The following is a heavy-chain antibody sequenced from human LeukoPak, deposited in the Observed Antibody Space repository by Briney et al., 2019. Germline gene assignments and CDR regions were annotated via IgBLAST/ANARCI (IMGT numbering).Heavy chain of an antibody. V-gene: IGHV1-69*10. J-gene: IGHJ1*01. D-gene: IGHD3-3*01. CDR1: GGTFSSYT. CDR2: IIPILGIA. Sequence: SVKVSCKASGGTFSSYTISWVRQAPGQGLEWMGGIIPILGIANYAQKFQGRVTITADKSTSTAYMELSSLRSEDTAVYYCARGKGDFWSGYRAEYLQHWGQGTLVTVSS. CDR3: ARGKGDFWSGYRAEYLQH.